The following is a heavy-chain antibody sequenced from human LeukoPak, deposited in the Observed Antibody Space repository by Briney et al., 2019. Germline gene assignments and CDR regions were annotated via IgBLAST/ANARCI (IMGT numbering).Heavy chain of an antibody. CDR3: ARDRIAAAGRGYYYYYGMDV. CDR2: IIPIFGTA. Sequence: SVKVSCKASGGTFSSYAIGWVRQAPGQGLEWMGGIIPIFGTANYAQKFQGRVTITADESTSTAYMELSSLRSEDTAVYYCARDRIAAAGRGYYYYYGMDVWGKGTTVTVSS. J-gene: IGHJ6*04. V-gene: IGHV1-69*01. D-gene: IGHD6-13*01. CDR1: GGTFSSYA.